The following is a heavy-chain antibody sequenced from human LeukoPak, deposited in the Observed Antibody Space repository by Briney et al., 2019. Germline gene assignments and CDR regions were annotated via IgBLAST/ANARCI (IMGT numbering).Heavy chain of an antibody. V-gene: IGHV4-30-4*07. D-gene: IGHD3-10*01. J-gene: IGHJ5*02. CDR1: GGSISSGGYS. CDR3: ARDLRGWFDP. CDR2: IYYSGST. Sequence: SETLSLTCAVSGGSISSGGYSWSWIRQPPGKGLEWIGYIYYSGSTYYNPSLKSRVTISVDTPKHQFSLKLSSVTAADTAVYYCARDLRGWFDPWGQGTLVTVSS.